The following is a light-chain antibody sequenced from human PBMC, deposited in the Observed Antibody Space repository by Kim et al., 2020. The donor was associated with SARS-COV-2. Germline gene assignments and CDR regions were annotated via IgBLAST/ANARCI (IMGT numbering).Light chain of an antibody. CDR3: QQYNNWPMYT. V-gene: IGKV3-15*01. Sequence: EIVMTQSPATLSVPPGERATLSCRASQSVSSNLAWYQQKPGQAPRLLIYGASTRATGIPARFSGSGSGTEFTLTISSLQSEDFAVYYCQQYNNWPMYTFGQGTKLEI. J-gene: IGKJ2*01. CDR2: GAS. CDR1: QSVSSN.